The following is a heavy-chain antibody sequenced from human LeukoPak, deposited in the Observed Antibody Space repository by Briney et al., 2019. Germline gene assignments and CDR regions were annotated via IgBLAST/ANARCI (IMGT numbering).Heavy chain of an antibody. Sequence: SETLSLTCTVSGGSISSSSYSWGWIRQAPGKGLEWIGSIYYSGTTYYNPSLKSRVTISVDTSKIQFSLKLSSVAATDTAVYFCARLRFDFWSGYTHPYFDYWGQGTLVTVSS. J-gene: IGHJ4*02. CDR3: ARLRFDFWSGYTHPYFDY. V-gene: IGHV4-39*01. D-gene: IGHD3-3*01. CDR2: IYYSGTT. CDR1: GGSISSSSYS.